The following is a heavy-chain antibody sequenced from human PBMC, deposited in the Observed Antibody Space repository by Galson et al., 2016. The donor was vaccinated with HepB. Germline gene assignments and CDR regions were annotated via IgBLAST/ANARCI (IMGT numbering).Heavy chain of an antibody. V-gene: IGHV1-18*01. CDR1: GYRFTSYG. CDR2: ISGHNGNT. Sequence: QSGAEVKKPGASVKVSCKASGYRFTSYGISWVRQAPGQGPEWMGWISGHNGNTNYAQKFQGRVTLTIDTSTSTAYMDLRTLTSDDTAVYYCARDHNYDVLTGYYQSRGWFDPWGQGTQVTVST. CDR3: ARDHNYDVLTGYYQSRGWFDP. J-gene: IGHJ5*02. D-gene: IGHD3-9*01.